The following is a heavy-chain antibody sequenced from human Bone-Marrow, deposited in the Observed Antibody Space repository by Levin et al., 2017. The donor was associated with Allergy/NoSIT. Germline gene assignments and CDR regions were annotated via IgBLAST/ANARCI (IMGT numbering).Heavy chain of an antibody. CDR2: ISSSNTYI. CDR3: ARVTYDDNDIRKYYFDY. CDR1: GFTFSTYS. D-gene: IGHD3-9*01. Sequence: PGGSLRLSCAASGFTFSTYSMSWVRQAPRKGLEWVSSISSSNTYIYYADSVKGRFTISRDNAKNSLYLQMNSLRAEDTAVYYCARVTYDDNDIRKYYFDYWGQGALVTVAS. J-gene: IGHJ4*02. V-gene: IGHV3-21*01.